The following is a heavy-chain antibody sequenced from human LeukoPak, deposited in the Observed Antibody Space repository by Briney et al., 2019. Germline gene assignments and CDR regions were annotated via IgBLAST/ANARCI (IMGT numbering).Heavy chain of an antibody. CDR2: ISSSRSYI. CDR1: GFTFSSYS. V-gene: IGHV3-21*01. Sequence: GGSLRLSCAASGFTFSSYSMNWVRQAPGKGLEWVSFISSSRSYIYYADSVKGRFTISRDNAKNSLYLQMNSLRAEDTALYYCARQRCGGDCYSGAFDIWGQGTMLTVSS. D-gene: IGHD2-21*02. CDR3: ARQRCGGDCYSGAFDI. J-gene: IGHJ3*02.